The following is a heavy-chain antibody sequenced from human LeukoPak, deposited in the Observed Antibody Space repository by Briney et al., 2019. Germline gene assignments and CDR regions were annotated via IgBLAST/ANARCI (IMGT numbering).Heavy chain of an antibody. V-gene: IGHV4-59*12. D-gene: IGHD1-26*01. Sequence: PSGTLSLTCTVSGGSISSYYWSWIRQPPGKGLEWIGYIYYSGSTNYNPSLKSRVTISVDTSKNQFSLKLSSVTAADTAVYYCAGGSAEAWDLPHYWGQGTLVTVSS. J-gene: IGHJ4*02. CDR2: IYYSGST. CDR1: GGSISSYY. CDR3: AGGSAEAWDLPHY.